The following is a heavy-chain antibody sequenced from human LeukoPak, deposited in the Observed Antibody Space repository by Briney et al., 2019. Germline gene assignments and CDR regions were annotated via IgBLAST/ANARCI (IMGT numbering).Heavy chain of an antibody. CDR1: GYTFTGYY. Sequence: ASVKVSCKASGYTFTGYYMHWVRQAPGQGLEWMGWINPNSGGTNYALKFQGRVTMTRDTSISTAYMELSRLRSDDTAVYYCARTSLGYYDFWSGPAQNYFDYWGQGTLVTVSS. V-gene: IGHV1-2*02. CDR3: ARTSLGYYDFWSGPAQNYFDY. CDR2: INPNSGGT. D-gene: IGHD3-3*01. J-gene: IGHJ4*02.